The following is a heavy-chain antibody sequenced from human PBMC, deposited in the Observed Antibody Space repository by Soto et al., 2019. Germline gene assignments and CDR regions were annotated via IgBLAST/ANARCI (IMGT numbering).Heavy chain of an antibody. CDR3: AKGYYSGYDLAYFDY. CDR2: IGADGNDR. V-gene: IGHV3-23*01. CDR1: GLTFNIFA. Sequence: EVQLLESGGGLVQTGESLRLSCAASGLTFNIFAMSWVRQAPGKGLEWVSGIGADGNDRYYADSVKGRFTISRDNSKNTLYLQLNSLRAEDTAVYYCAKGYYSGYDLAYFDYWGQGTLVTVSS. J-gene: IGHJ4*02. D-gene: IGHD5-12*01.